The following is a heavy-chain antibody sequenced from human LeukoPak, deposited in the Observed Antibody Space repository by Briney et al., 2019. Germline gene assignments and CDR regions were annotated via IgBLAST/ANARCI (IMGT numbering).Heavy chain of an antibody. D-gene: IGHD6-13*01. J-gene: IGHJ3*02. CDR2: IYYSGST. CDR3: ARGRSKAAFDI. V-gene: IGHV4-39*01. CDR1: GGSISSSSYY. Sequence: SETLSLTCTVSGGSISSSSYYWGWIRQPPGKGLEWIGSIYYSGSTYYNPSLKSRVTISVDTSKNQFSLKLSSVTAADTAVYYCARGRSKAAFDIWGQGTMVTVSS.